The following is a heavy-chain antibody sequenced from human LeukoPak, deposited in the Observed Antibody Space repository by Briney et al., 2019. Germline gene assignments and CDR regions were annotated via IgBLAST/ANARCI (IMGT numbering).Heavy chain of an antibody. CDR2: INPNSGGT. D-gene: IGHD3-10*01. Sequence: ASVKVSCKASGYTFTGYYMHWVRQAPGQGLEWMGWINPNSGGTNYAQKFQGRVTMTRDTSISTAYMELGRLRSDDTAVYYCARDGVTMVRGVIWFDPWGQGTLVTVSS. CDR1: GYTFTGYY. CDR3: ARDGVTMVRGVIWFDP. J-gene: IGHJ5*02. V-gene: IGHV1-2*02.